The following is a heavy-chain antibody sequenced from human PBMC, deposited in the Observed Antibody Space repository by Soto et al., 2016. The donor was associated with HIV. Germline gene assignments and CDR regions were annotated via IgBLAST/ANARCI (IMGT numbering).Heavy chain of an antibody. CDR2: INPNSGGT. V-gene: IGHV1-2*02. J-gene: IGHJ6*02. CDR3: ARPRDTSGYYYPYYGLDV. CDR1: GYTFTGYY. Sequence: QVQLVQSGAEVKKPGASVKVSCKASGYTFTGYYMHWVRQAPGQGLEWMGWINPNSGGTNYAQKFQGRVTMTRDTSISTAYMELSRLRSDDTAVYYCARPRDTSGYYYPYYGLDVWAKGPRSPSP. D-gene: IGHD3-22*01.